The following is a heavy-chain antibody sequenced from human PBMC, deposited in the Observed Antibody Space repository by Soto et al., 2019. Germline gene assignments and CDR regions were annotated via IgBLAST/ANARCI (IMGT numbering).Heavy chain of an antibody. CDR2: ISGTDGGA. CDR1: ELSSSNHA. Sequence: EVHLLESGGGLVQPGGSLRLSCAASELSSSNHAMTWVRQAPGKGLEWVSGISGTDGGAYYADSVKGRFTISRDHSRSKLYLQMKSLGVEDTAVYYCAGGGLHGYTNGGLSYFHSWGQGTLVTVSS. D-gene: IGHD5-18*01. CDR3: AGGGLHGYTNGGLSYFHS. J-gene: IGHJ4*02. V-gene: IGHV3-23*01.